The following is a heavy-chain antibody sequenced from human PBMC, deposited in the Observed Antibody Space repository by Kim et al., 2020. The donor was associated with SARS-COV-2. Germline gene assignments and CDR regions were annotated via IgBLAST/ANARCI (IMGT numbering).Heavy chain of an antibody. CDR1: GGSISSYY. V-gene: IGHV4-59*13. CDR2: IYYSGST. Sequence: SETLSLTCTVSGGSISSYYWSWIRQPPGKGLEWIGYIYYSGSTNYNPSLKSRVTISVDTSKNQFSLKLSSVTAADTAVYYCARASSNPVVRGVVYYYYYGMDVWGQGTTVTVSS. CDR3: ARASSNPVVRGVVYYYYYGMDV. D-gene: IGHD3-10*01. J-gene: IGHJ6*02.